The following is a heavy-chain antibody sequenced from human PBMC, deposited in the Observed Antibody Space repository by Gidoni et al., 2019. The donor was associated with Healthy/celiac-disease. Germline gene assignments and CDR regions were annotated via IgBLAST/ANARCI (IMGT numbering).Heavy chain of an antibody. J-gene: IGHJ6*02. CDR1: GFTFSSYA. D-gene: IGHD3-16*02. V-gene: IGHV3-23*01. CDR2: ISGSGGST. CDR3: AKDLHLGELSFYYYYGMDV. Sequence: VQLLESGGGLVQPGGSLRLSCAASGFTFSSYAMSWVRQAPGKGLEWVSAISGSGGSTYYADSVKGRFTISRDNSKNTLYLQMNSLRAEDTAVYYCAKDLHLGELSFYYYYGMDVWGQGTTVTVSS.